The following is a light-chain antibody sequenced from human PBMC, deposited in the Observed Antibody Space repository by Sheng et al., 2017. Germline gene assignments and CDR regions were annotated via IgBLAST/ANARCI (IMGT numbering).Light chain of an antibody. CDR2: AAS. J-gene: IGKJ2*01. CDR3: QQINTYPYT. CDR1: QGISSF. V-gene: IGKV1-9*01. Sequence: DTQLTQSPSFLSASVGDRVTISCRASQGISSFLAWYQQKVGRAPKLLIYAASTLQSGVPSRFQRQWIWDRFALTISSLQPEDVATYYCQQINTYPYTFGQGTKLEIK.